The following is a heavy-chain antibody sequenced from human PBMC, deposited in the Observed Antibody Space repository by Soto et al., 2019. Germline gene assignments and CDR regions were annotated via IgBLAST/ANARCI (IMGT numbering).Heavy chain of an antibody. CDR3: ARDGSGHPYYSDN. J-gene: IGHJ4*02. V-gene: IGHV4-39*07. CDR1: GGSINVNTYY. CDR2: IYHSGTT. Sequence: QLQLQEPGPGLVKLSETLSLTSFVSGGSINVNTYYWGWIRQAPGKGLEGIGEIYHSGTTNYNPSLKSRATMSVDKSKNQLSRKVRSVTAADTAIYYCARDGSGHPYYSDNWGQGTLVTVSS. D-gene: IGHD3-3*01.